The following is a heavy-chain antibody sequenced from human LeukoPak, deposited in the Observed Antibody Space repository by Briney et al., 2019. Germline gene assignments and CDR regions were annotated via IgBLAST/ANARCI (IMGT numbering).Heavy chain of an antibody. CDR2: IKQDGSEK. CDR1: GFTFSSYW. CDR3: ARDSNHYYYDSSGLDY. Sequence: GGSLRLSCAASGFTFSSYWMSWVRQAPGKGLEWVANIKQDGSEKYYVDSVKGRFTISRDNAKNSLYLQMNSLRAEDTAVYYCARDSNHYYYDSSGLDYWGQGTLDTVSS. J-gene: IGHJ4*02. D-gene: IGHD3-22*01. V-gene: IGHV3-7*01.